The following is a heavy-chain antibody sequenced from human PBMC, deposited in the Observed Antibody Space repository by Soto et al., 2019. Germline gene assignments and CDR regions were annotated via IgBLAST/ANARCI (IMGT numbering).Heavy chain of an antibody. CDR1: GGSISSYF. CDR2: IYYSGST. J-gene: IGHJ4*02. CDR3: ARSPYDSSGYYPYYFDY. V-gene: IGHV4-59*06. D-gene: IGHD3-22*01. Sequence: SETLSLTCTFSGGSISSYFWSWIRQPPGKGLEWIGYIYYSGSTYYNPSLKSRVSISVDTSKNQLSLKLSSVTAADTAVYYCARSPYDSSGYYPYYFDYWGQGTLVTVSS.